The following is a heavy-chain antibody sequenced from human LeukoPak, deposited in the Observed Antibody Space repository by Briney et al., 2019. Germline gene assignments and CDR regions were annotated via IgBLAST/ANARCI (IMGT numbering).Heavy chain of an antibody. CDR1: GFTVSSNY. CDR2: ISGSGGST. Sequence: GGSLRLSCAASGFTVSSNYMSWVRQAPGKGLEWVSAISGSGGSTYYADSVKGRFTISRDNSKNTLYLQMNSLRAEDTAVYYCAKAGGDDYLDYWGQGTLVTVSS. D-gene: IGHD3-10*01. CDR3: AKAGGDDYLDY. V-gene: IGHV3-23*01. J-gene: IGHJ4*02.